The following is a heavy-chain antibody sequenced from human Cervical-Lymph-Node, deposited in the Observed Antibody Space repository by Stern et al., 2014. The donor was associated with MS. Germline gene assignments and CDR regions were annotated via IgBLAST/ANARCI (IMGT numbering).Heavy chain of an antibody. CDR1: GFSLRSYG. J-gene: IGHJ6*02. Sequence: QVQLVESGGGVVQPGRSLSLSCEASGFSLRSYGMQWVRQAPGKGLEGGAVVRYDGKKKFYVDSVEGRFTISRDNSKNTVHLQMNRLRPEDTAVYYCARDLREFSYFYFDVMDVWGQGTTVTVSS. CDR2: VRYDGKKK. D-gene: IGHD2/OR15-2a*01. V-gene: IGHV3-30*03. CDR3: ARDLREFSYFYFDVMDV.